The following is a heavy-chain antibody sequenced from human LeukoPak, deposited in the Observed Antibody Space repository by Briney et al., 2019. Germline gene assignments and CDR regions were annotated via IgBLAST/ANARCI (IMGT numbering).Heavy chain of an antibody. CDR2: TNYSGST. CDR3: ARDEAIFGAGYYYGMDV. D-gene: IGHD3-3*01. CDR1: GGSINSGGHY. Sequence: SETLSLTCTVSGGSINSGGHYWSWIRQHPGKGLEWIGYTNYSGSTYYNPSLKSRVTISIDTSQNQFSLKLSSVTAADTAVYYCARDEAIFGAGYYYGMDVWGQGTTVTVSS. J-gene: IGHJ6*02. V-gene: IGHV4-31*03.